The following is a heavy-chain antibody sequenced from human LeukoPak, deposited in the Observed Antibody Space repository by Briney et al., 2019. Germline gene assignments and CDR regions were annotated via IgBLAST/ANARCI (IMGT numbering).Heavy chain of an antibody. J-gene: IGHJ5*02. Sequence: SETLSLTCAVYGGSFSGYYWSWIRQPPGKGLEWIGYIYYSGSTNYNPSLKSRVTISVDTSKNQFSLKLSSVTAADTAVYYCAREIVGANWFDPWGQGTLVTVSS. V-gene: IGHV4-59*01. CDR3: AREIVGANWFDP. CDR1: GGSFSGYY. D-gene: IGHD1-26*01. CDR2: IYYSGST.